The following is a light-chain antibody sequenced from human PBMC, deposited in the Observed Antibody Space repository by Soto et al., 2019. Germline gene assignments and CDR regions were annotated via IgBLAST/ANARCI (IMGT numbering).Light chain of an antibody. CDR3: CSYTSSSTLVV. CDR2: EGT. V-gene: IGLV2-14*02. CDR1: NSDVLSYDA. J-gene: IGLJ2*01. Sequence: QSALTQPASVSGSPGQSITISCTGTNSDVLSYDAVSWYQHHPGKAPKLIIYEGTKRPSGISNRFSGPKSGNMASLTISGLQAEDEADYYCCSYTSSSTLVVFGGGTKLTVL.